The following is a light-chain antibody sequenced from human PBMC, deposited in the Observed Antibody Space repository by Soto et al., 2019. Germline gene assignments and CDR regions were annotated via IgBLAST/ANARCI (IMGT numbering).Light chain of an antibody. CDR3: SSYTSSNTYV. Sequence: QSALTQPASVSGSPGQSITISCTGNSSDIGGYNYVSWYQQHPGKAPKLMIYEVSNRPSGVSNRFSGSKSGNTASLTISGLQAEDEADYYCSSYTSSNTYVFGTGTKLTVL. CDR2: EVS. J-gene: IGLJ1*01. CDR1: SSDIGGYNY. V-gene: IGLV2-14*01.